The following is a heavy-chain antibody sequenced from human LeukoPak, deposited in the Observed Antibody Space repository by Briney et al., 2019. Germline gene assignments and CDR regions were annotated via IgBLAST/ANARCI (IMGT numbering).Heavy chain of an antibody. J-gene: IGHJ4*02. D-gene: IGHD2-15*01. V-gene: IGHV3-30-3*01. CDR3: ARANCSGGSCYGY. Sequence: GGSLRLSCAASGFTFSSYAMHWVRQAPGKGLEWVAVISYDGSNKYYADSVKGRFTISRDNSKNTLYLQMNSLRAEDTAVYYCARANCSGGSCYGYWGQGTLVTVSS. CDR1: GFTFSSYA. CDR2: ISYDGSNK.